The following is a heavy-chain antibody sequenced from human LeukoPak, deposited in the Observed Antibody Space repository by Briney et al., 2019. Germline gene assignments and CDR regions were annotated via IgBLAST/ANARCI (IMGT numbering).Heavy chain of an antibody. J-gene: IGHJ5*02. CDR1: GYSISSGYY. Sequence: SETLSLTCTVSGYSISSGYYWGWIRQPPGKGLEWIGSIYHSGSTYYNPSLKSRVTISVDTSKNQFSLKLSSVTAADTAVYYCVSSGGRVDWFDPWGQGTLVTVSS. CDR3: VSSGGRVDWFDP. V-gene: IGHV4-38-2*02. D-gene: IGHD2-15*01. CDR2: IYHSGST.